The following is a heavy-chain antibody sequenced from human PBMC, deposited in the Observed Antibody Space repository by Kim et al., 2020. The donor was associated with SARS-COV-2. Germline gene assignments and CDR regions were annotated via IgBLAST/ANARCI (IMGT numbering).Heavy chain of an antibody. CDR2: IYSGGST. D-gene: IGHD3-10*01. Sequence: GGSLRLSCAASGFTVSSNYMSWVRQAPGKGLEWVSVIYSGGSTYYADSVKGRFTISRDNSKNTLYLQMNSLRAEDTAVYYCASVWFGESSRGYYYYGMDVWGQGTTVTVSS. CDR3: ASVWFGESSRGYYYYGMDV. CDR1: GFTVSSNY. J-gene: IGHJ6*02. V-gene: IGHV3-66*01.